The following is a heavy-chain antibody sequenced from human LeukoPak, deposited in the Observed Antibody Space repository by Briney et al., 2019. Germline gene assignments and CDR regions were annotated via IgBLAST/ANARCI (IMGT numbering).Heavy chain of an antibody. CDR3: ARERNDYANDAFDI. Sequence: SETLSLTCAVSGGSISSSNWWSWVRQPPGKGLEWIGEIYHSGSTNYNPSLKSRVTISVDTSKNQFSLKLSSVTAADTAVYYCARERNDYANDAFDIWGQGTMVTVSS. CDR2: IYHSGST. D-gene: IGHD3-16*01. V-gene: IGHV4-4*02. CDR1: GGSISSSNW. J-gene: IGHJ3*02.